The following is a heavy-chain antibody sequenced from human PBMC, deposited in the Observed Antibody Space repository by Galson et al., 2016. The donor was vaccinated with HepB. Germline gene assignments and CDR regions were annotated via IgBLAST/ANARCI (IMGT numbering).Heavy chain of an antibody. CDR3: ARQYRGGPSDF. Sequence: ETLSLTCAVSGGSVSSNDWRTWVRQPPGQGLEWIGQISHSGRVNYNPSLASRVTILVDTSSNQFSLRLTSVTAADTALYYCARQYRGGPSDFWGQGTLVTVSS. V-gene: IGHV4-4*02. D-gene: IGHD5-12*01. CDR2: ISHSGRV. CDR1: GGSVSSNDW. J-gene: IGHJ4*02.